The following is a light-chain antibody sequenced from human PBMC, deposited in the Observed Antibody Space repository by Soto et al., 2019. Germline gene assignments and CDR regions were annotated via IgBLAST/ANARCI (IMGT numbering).Light chain of an antibody. CDR3: QSYDSSLSGSYV. J-gene: IGLJ1*01. CDR2: GNS. Sequence: LTQPPSVSGAPGQRVTISCTGSSSNIGAGYDVHWYQQLPGTAPKLLIYGNSNRPSGVPDRFSGSKSGTSASLAITGLQAEDEADYYCQSYDSSLSGSYVFGTGTKVTVL. V-gene: IGLV1-40*01. CDR1: SSNIGAGYD.